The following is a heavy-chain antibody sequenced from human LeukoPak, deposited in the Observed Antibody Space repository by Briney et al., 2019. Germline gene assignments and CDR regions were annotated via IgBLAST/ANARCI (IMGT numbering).Heavy chain of an antibody. CDR2: ISGSGGST. J-gene: IGHJ4*02. CDR1: GFTFSSYA. V-gene: IGHV3-23*01. D-gene: IGHD6-19*01. CDR3: AKDNVGIAVADLGHYFDY. Sequence: GGSLRLSCAASGFTFSSYAMSWVRQAPGKGLEGVPAISGSGGSTYYADAVKGRFTSTRNNSKNTLDLQMNSLRAEDTAVYYCAKDNVGIAVADLGHYFDYWGQGTLVTVSS.